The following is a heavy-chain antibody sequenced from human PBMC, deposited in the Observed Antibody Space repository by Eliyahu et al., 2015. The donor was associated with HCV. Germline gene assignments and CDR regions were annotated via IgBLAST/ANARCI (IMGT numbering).Heavy chain of an antibody. V-gene: IGHV3-23*01. CDR2: ISARGTNT. CDR3: AKDLRWLNIVTSP. CDR1: GXTFSSXA. D-gene: IGHD3-16*01. J-gene: IGHJ5*02. Sequence: EVQLFESGGALVQPGGSLXXSCXASGXTFSSXAXTWVXQAPGRGLEWVSGISARGTNTDYAVPVKDRFTISRDNSKNTLYLQMKSLRAEDTAIYYCAKDLRWLNIVTSPWGQGTLVTVSS.